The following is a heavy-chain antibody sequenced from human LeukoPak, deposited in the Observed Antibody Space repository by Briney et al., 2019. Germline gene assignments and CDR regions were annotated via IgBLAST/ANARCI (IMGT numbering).Heavy chain of an antibody. Sequence: PGGSLRLSCAASGFAFKDSAMTWVRQAPGKGLEWVSLISASGANTYSTDSVKGRFTLSRDNSENTLYLQMNSLRAEDTAVYYCGRRSGLDSWGQGTLVTVSS. V-gene: IGHV3-23*01. J-gene: IGHJ4*02. CDR1: GFAFKDSA. CDR2: ISASGANT. CDR3: GRRSGLDS. D-gene: IGHD3-3*01.